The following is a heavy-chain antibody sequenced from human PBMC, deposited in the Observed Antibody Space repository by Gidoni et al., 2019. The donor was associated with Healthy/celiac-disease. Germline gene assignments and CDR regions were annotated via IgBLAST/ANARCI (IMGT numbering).Heavy chain of an antibody. Sequence: QVQLQGSGPGLVKLSETLPLTRTLSGGSISSYYWSWIRQPPGKGLEWIGYIYYSGSTNYNPALRSRVTISVDTSKNQFSLKLGSVTAADTAVYYCARVGATPYDAFDIWGQGTMVTVSS. CDR3: ARVGATPYDAFDI. V-gene: IGHV4-59*01. J-gene: IGHJ3*02. CDR1: GGSISSYY. D-gene: IGHD1-26*01. CDR2: IYYSGST.